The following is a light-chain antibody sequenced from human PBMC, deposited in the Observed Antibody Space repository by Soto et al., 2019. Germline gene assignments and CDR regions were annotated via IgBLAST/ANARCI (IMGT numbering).Light chain of an antibody. CDR3: QQRSNWPPWT. J-gene: IGKJ1*01. Sequence: EIVFTQSPATLSVSPGERATLSCRASQSVSSNLAWYQQKPGQAPRLLIYDASNRATGIPARFSGSGSGTDFTLTISSLEPEDFAVYYCQQRSNWPPWTFGQGTKVDTK. CDR2: DAS. V-gene: IGKV3-11*01. CDR1: QSVSSN.